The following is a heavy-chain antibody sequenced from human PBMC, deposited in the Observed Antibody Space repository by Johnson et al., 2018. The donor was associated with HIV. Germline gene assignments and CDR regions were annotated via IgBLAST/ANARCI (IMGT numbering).Heavy chain of an antibody. V-gene: IGHV3-7*01. J-gene: IGHJ3*02. Sequence: VQLVESGGGLVQPGGSLRLSCAASGFTFGGYGMSWVHQAPGKGLEWVADIKGDGGRTTYVDSVKGRFTISRDNAKNSLYLQMNSLRGEDTALYYCARAGFYGGSYDVFDIWGQGTMVTVSS. CDR2: IKGDGGRT. CDR1: GFTFGGYG. CDR3: ARAGFYGGSYDVFDI. D-gene: IGHD4-23*01.